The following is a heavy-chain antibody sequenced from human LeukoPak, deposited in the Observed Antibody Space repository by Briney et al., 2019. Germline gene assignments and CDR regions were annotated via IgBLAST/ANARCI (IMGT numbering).Heavy chain of an antibody. V-gene: IGHV3-21*01. CDR1: GFTFSSYS. J-gene: IGHJ4*02. CDR3: AREEGIDGSGYYYVLGY. CDR2: ISSSSSYI. D-gene: IGHD3-22*01. Sequence: GGSLRLSCAASGFTFSSYSVNWVRQAPGKGLEWASSISSSSSYIYYADSVKGRFTISRDNAKNSLYLQMNSLRAEDTAVYYCAREEGIDGSGYYYVLGYWGQGALVTVSS.